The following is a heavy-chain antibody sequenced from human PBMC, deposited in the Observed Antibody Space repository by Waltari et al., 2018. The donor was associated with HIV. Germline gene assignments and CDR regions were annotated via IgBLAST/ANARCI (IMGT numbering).Heavy chain of an antibody. CDR1: GVSITNTNW. CDR2: IYYTGRT. V-gene: IGHV4-28*06. Sequence: QVQLQESGPGLVKPSGTLSLTCTVSGVSITNTNWWVWIRQPPGKGLEWIGYIYYTGRTNYNPSLMSRITMSGDPSKNQFSLRLSSVTASDTAVYYCARGLFWSGYYSEAVLDFWGQGTMVTVSS. CDR3: ARGLFWSGYYSEAVLDF. D-gene: IGHD3-3*01. J-gene: IGHJ4*02.